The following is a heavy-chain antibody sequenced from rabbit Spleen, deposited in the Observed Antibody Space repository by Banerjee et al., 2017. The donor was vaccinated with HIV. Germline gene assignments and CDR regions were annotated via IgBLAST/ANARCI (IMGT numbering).Heavy chain of an antibody. CDR1: GFDFSNYG. CDR3: ARDLVDYTVDYGGYTYATGYFTL. V-gene: IGHV1S40*01. J-gene: IGHJ4*01. D-gene: IGHD6-1*01. CDR2: SNTISGDT. Sequence: QSLEESGGDLVKPEGSLKLSCSASGFDFSNYGMSWVRQAPGKGLEWIACSNTISGDTVHATWAKGRFTISRTSSTTVTLRMTSLTAADTATYFCARDLVDYTVDYGGYTYATGYFTLWGPGTLVTVS.